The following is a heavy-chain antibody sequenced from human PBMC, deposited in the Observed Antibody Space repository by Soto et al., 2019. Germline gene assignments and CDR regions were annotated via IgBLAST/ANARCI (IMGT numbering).Heavy chain of an antibody. Sequence: SETLSLTCAVYGGSFSGYYWSWIRQPPGKGLEWIGEINHSGSTNYNPSLKSRVTISVDTSKNQFSLKLSSVTAADTAVYYCARVPYYYDSRGPTGAFDIWGQGKMVTVSS. J-gene: IGHJ3*02. D-gene: IGHD3-22*01. V-gene: IGHV4-34*01. CDR2: INHSGST. CDR3: ARVPYYYDSRGPTGAFDI. CDR1: GGSFSGYY.